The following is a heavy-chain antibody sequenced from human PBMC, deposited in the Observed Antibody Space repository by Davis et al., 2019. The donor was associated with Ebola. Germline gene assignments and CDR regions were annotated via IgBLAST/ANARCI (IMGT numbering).Heavy chain of an antibody. CDR3: ARGLRYYFGSGKYYPFDY. J-gene: IGHJ4*02. CDR1: GFPFSSYA. V-gene: IGHV3-23*01. D-gene: IGHD3-10*01. Sequence: GESLKISCAASGFPFSSYAMNWVRQAPGKGLEFVSSISGGGGGTYYADSVKGRFAISRDNSKTTLFLQMNSLRAEDTAVYYCARGLRYYFGSGKYYPFDYWGQGTLVTVSS. CDR2: ISGGGGGT.